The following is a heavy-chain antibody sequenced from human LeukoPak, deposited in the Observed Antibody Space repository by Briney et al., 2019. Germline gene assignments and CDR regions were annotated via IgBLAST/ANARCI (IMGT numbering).Heavy chain of an antibody. D-gene: IGHD2-2*01. CDR1: GGTFSSYA. CDR3: ALPGYCSSTSCPTLFDY. Sequence: GASVKVSCKASGGTFSSYAISWVRQAPGQGLEWMGGIIPIFGTANYAQKFQGRVTITGDKSTSTAYMELSSLRSEDTAVYYCALPGYCSSTSCPTLFDYWGQGTLVTVSS. CDR2: IIPIFGTA. V-gene: IGHV1-69*06. J-gene: IGHJ4*02.